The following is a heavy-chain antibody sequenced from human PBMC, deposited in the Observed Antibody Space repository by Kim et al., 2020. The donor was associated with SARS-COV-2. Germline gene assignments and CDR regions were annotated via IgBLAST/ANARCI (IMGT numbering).Heavy chain of an antibody. Sequence: GGSLRLSCAASGFTFSSYWMTWVRQAPGKGLEWVANRKQDGNQKYYEDSVKGRFTISRDNAKNSLYLQMNSLRAEDTAVYYCAREGDLYSSGKDAFDIWGQGKMVTVSS. CDR2: RKQDGNQK. J-gene: IGHJ3*02. V-gene: IGHV3-7*01. D-gene: IGHD6-19*01. CDR3: AREGDLYSSGKDAFDI. CDR1: GFTFSSYW.